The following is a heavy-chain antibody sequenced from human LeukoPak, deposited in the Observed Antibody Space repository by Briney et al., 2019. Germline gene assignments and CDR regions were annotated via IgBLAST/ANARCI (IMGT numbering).Heavy chain of an antibody. CDR2: ISYDGSNK. CDR1: GFTFSSYG. Sequence: PGGSLRLSCAASGFTFSSYGTHWVRQAPGKGLEWVAVISYDGSNKYYADSVKGRFTISRDNSKNTLYLQMNSLRAEDTAVYYCAKDVTYYYGSGSYGYFDYWGQGTLVTVSS. D-gene: IGHD3-10*01. V-gene: IGHV3-30*18. J-gene: IGHJ4*02. CDR3: AKDVTYYYGSGSYGYFDY.